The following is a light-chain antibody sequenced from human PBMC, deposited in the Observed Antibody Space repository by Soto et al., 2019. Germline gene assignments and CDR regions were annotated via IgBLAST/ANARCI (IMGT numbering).Light chain of an antibody. V-gene: IGKV3-20*01. CDR1: QSVSSY. CDR2: DAS. CDR3: HQYGGSPGT. J-gene: IGKJ1*01. Sequence: PGERATLSCRASQSVSSYLAWYQQKPGQAPRLLIYDASSRATGVPDRFSGSGSGTDFTLTISRLEPEDFAVYYCHQYGGSPGTLGQGTKV.